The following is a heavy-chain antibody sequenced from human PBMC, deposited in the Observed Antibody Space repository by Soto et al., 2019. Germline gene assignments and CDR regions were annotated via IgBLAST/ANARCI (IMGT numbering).Heavy chain of an antibody. V-gene: IGHV3-33*01. CDR1: GFTFSSYG. J-gene: IGHJ6*02. CDR2: IWYDGSNK. Sequence: GGSLRLSCAASGFTFSSYGMHWVRQAPGKGLEWVAVIWYDGSNKYYADSVKGRFTISRDNSKNTLYLQTNSLRAEDTAVYYCARDFCSSTSCYYYYYYYGMDVWGQGTTVTVSS. D-gene: IGHD2-2*01. CDR3: ARDFCSSTSCYYYYYYYGMDV.